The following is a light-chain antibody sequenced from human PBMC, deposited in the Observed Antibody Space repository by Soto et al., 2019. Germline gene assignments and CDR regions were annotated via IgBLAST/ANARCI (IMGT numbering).Light chain of an antibody. CDR1: QSISSY. CDR2: AAS. Sequence: DIQMTQSPSSLSASVGDRVTITCRASQSISSYLNWYQQKPGKAPKLLIYAASSLQSGVPSRFSGSGSGTDFTLTISSLQSEDFAVYYCQQYDNWPPCTFGQGTKLEVK. J-gene: IGKJ2*02. V-gene: IGKV1-39*01. CDR3: QQYDNWPPCT.